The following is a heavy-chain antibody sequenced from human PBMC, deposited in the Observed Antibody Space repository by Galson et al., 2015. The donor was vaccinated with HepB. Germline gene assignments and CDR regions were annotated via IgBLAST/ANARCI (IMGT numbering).Heavy chain of an antibody. CDR1: GGTFSSYT. Sequence: SVKVSCKASGGTFSSYTISWVRQAPGQGLEWMGRVIPILGIANYAQKFQGRVTITADKPTSTAYMELSSLRSEDTAVYYCARDLVFGSGSYFFPYYGMDVWGQGTTVTVSS. CDR2: VIPILGIA. CDR3: ARDLVFGSGSYFFPYYGMDV. D-gene: IGHD3-10*01. J-gene: IGHJ6*02. V-gene: IGHV1-69*04.